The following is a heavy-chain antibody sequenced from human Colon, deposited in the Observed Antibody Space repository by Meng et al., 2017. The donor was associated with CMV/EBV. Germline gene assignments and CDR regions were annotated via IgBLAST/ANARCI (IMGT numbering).Heavy chain of an antibody. D-gene: IGHD6-19*01. CDR3: AIRVSQWLIRIDS. CDR1: GFTFSSYG. Sequence: GESLKISCAASGFTFSSYGMHWVRQAPGKGLEWVAFIRYDGSNKYYADSVKGRFTISRDNSKNTLYLQMNSLRAEDTAVYCCAIRVSQWLIRIDSWGQGTLVTVSS. V-gene: IGHV3-30*02. CDR2: IRYDGSNK. J-gene: IGHJ4*02.